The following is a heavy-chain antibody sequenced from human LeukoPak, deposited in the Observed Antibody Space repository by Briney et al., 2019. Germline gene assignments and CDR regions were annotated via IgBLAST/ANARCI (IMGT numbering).Heavy chain of an antibody. CDR1: GGSFSGYY. D-gene: IGHD6-13*01. Sequence: PSETLSLTCAVYGGSFSGYYWSWIRQPPGKGLEWIGEINHSGSTNYNPSLKSRVTISVDTSKNQFSLKLSSVTAADTAVYYCAGHYLYSSSPLSWYNWFDPWGQGTLVTVSS. V-gene: IGHV4-34*01. J-gene: IGHJ5*02. CDR3: AGHYLYSSSPLSWYNWFDP. CDR2: INHSGST.